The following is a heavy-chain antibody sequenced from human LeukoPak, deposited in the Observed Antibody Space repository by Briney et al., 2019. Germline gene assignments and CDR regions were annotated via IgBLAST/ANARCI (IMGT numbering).Heavy chain of an antibody. V-gene: IGHV4-59*01. CDR1: GGSISSYY. Sequence: SETLSLTCTVSGGSISSYYWSWIRQPPRKGLEWIGYIYYSGSTNYNPSLKSRVTISVDTSKNQFSLKLSSVTAADTAVYYCARGSSGFNGGAFDIWGQGTMVTVSS. J-gene: IGHJ3*02. CDR2: IYYSGST. CDR3: ARGSSGFNGGAFDI. D-gene: IGHD6-19*01.